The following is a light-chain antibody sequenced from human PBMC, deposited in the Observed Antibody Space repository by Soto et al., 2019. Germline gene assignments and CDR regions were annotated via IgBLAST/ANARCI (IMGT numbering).Light chain of an antibody. J-gene: IGLJ2*01. CDR1: NIGSNS. CDR3: QVWDSSYDHVI. CDR2: YDT. Sequence: SYELTQPPSVSVAPGKTARITCGGNNIGSNSVHWYQQKAGQAPVVVIYYDTDRPSGIPERFSGSKSGNTATLTISRVEAGDEADFYCQVWDSSYDHVIFGGGTKVTVL. V-gene: IGLV3-21*04.